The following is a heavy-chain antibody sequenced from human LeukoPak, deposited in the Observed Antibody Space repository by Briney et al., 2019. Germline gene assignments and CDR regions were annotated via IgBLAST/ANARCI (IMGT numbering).Heavy chain of an antibody. CDR3: AREPYTSSSFYYYMDV. J-gene: IGHJ6*03. CDR2: TYYRSKWFN. CDR1: GDSVSSNSAA. Sequence: SQTLSLTCAISGDSVSSNSAAWNWIRQPPSRGLEWLGRTYYRSKWFNDYAVSVISRITINPDTSKNQFSLQLNSVTPEDTAVYYCAREPYTSSSFYYYMDVWGKGTTVTVSS. V-gene: IGHV6-1*01. D-gene: IGHD6-13*01.